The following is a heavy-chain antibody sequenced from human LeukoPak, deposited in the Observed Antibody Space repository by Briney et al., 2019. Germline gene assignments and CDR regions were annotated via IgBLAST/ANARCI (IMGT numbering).Heavy chain of an antibody. CDR2: INHSGST. Sequence: SWIRQXXXXGXEWIGEINHSGSTNYNPSLKSRVTISVDTSKNQFSLKLSSVTATDTAVYYCARRYCSNTSCSYFDYWGQGTLVTVSS. D-gene: IGHD2-2*01. V-gene: IGHV4-34*01. CDR3: ARRYCSNTSCSYFDY. J-gene: IGHJ4*02.